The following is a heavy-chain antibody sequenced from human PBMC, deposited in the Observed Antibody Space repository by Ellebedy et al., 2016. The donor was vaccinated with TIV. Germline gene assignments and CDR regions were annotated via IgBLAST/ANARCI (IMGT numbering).Heavy chain of an antibody. D-gene: IGHD4-17*01. CDR3: AKFPSVTTPGVDF. CDR2: IGGSGGRA. CDR1: GFTFSYYG. J-gene: IGHJ4*02. V-gene: IGHV3-23*01. Sequence: GESLKISCAASGFTFSYYGMNWVRQAPGRGLEWVSAIGGSGGRANYADSVRGRFTISRDNSKSTLFLYMNNLRAEDTAVYYCAKFPSVTTPGVDFWGQGTLVTVSS.